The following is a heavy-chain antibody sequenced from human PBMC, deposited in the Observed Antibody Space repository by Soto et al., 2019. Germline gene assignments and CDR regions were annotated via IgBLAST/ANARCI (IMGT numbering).Heavy chain of an antibody. CDR3: ARSHSAYYYYGMDA. J-gene: IGHJ6*02. V-gene: IGHV1-2*02. CDR2: IDPDSGDT. CDR1: RYTFTGYY. Sequence: VQSGTEMKTPGASVKVTCKTSRYTFTGYYMHWVRQAPGRGLEWMGWIDPDSGDTNYVQKFQGRVTMTSDTSSATAYLEVSGLRRDDTAIYYCARSHSAYYYYGMDAWGQGTAVSVS.